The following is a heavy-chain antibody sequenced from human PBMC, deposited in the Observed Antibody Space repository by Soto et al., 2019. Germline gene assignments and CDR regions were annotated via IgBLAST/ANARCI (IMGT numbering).Heavy chain of an antibody. CDR1: GFTFSSYS. D-gene: IGHD2-2*01. CDR2: ISSSSSTI. Sequence: GGSLRLSCAASGFTFSSYSMNWVRQAPGKGLEWVSYISSSSSTIYYADSVKGRFTISRDNSKNTLYLQMGSLRAEDMAVYYCASSFHYAYDAFDIWGQGTMVTVSS. V-gene: IGHV3-48*01. CDR3: ASSFHYAYDAFDI. J-gene: IGHJ3*02.